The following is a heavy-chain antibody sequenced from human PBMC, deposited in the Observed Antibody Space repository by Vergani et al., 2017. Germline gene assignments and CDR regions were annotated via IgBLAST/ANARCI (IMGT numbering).Heavy chain of an antibody. J-gene: IGHJ4*02. D-gene: IGHD4-11*01. CDR3: VRDPDYSTFDS. CDR2: IGVSDNSI. Sequence: DVRLVESGGGVVHPGGSLRLSCAASGFTFSAYSMNWVRQTPGKGLEWISYIGVSDNSIYYADSVMGRFAISRDNARNLLFLQMNSLRADDSALYFCVRDPDYSTFDSWGQGTLVTVS. V-gene: IGHV3-48*01. CDR1: GFTFSAYS.